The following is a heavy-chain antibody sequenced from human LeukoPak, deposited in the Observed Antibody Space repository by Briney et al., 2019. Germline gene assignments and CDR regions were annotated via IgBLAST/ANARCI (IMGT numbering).Heavy chain of an antibody. V-gene: IGHV4-59*08. CDR2: IHYNGNT. Sequence: SETLSLTCTVSGSMYNYYWSWIRQPPGKGLEWIGCIHYNGNTNYNPSLKSRVTMSLDTSQNQVSLKLSSVTAADTAVYYCARALYSSGWYGNWFDPWGQGTLVTVSS. CDR1: GSMYNYY. J-gene: IGHJ5*02. D-gene: IGHD6-19*01. CDR3: ARALYSSGWYGNWFDP.